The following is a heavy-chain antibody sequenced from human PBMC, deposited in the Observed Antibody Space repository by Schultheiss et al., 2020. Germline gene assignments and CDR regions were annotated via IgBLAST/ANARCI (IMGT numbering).Heavy chain of an antibody. Sequence: GGSLRLSCAASGFTVSSNYMSWVRQAPGKGLEWVSVIYSGGSTYYADSVKGRFTISRHNSKNTLYLQMNSLRAEDTAVYYCAKAKGHCSSTSCYADYYGMDVWGKGTTVTVSS. D-gene: IGHD2-2*01. CDR2: IYSGGST. J-gene: IGHJ6*04. CDR1: GFTVSSNY. V-gene: IGHV3-53*01. CDR3: AKAKGHCSSTSCYADYYGMDV.